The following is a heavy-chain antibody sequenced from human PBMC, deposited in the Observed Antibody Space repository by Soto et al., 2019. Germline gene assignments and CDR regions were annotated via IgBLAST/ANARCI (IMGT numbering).Heavy chain of an antibody. CDR3: AHIPEWDLHYDY. Sequence: SGATLGNPTQTVTRTCAFSGFSLSTSGVGVGWIRQPPGKALEWLALIYWDDDKRYSPSLKSRLTITKDTSKNQVVLTMTNMGPVDTATYYCAHIPEWDLHYDYWGQGTLVTVSS. J-gene: IGHJ4*02. V-gene: IGHV2-5*02. D-gene: IGHD1-26*01. CDR1: GFSLSTSGVG. CDR2: IYWDDDK.